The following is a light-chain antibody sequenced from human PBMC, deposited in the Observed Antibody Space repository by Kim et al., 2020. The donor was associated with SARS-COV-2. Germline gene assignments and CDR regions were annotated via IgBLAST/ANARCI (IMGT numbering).Light chain of an antibody. CDR3: QTYDTRLTAYV. CDR2: RNT. Sequence: MVTNASSGSGSNVGAHDDVQMYHRLPGAAPKLLSFRNTYRPSGVPDRFSGAKSGSSASLAITGLQTEDEADYYCQTYDTRLTAYVFGSGTRVTVL. CDR1: GSNVGAHDD. V-gene: IGLV1-40*01. J-gene: IGLJ1*01.